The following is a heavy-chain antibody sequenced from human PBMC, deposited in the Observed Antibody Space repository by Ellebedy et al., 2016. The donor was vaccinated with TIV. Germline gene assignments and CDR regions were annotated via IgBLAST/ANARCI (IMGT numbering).Heavy chain of an antibody. CDR2: IYYSGST. D-gene: IGHD3-10*02. J-gene: IGHJ6*02. V-gene: IGHV4-59*01. Sequence: SETLSLTXTVSGGSISSYYWSWIRQPPGKGLEWIRYIYYSGSTNYNPSLKSRVTISVDTSKNQFSLKLSSVTAADTAMYYCARHAYDRLEGEPYQTPPLMDVWGQGTTVTVSS. CDR1: GGSISSYY. CDR3: ARHAYDRLEGEPYQTPPLMDV.